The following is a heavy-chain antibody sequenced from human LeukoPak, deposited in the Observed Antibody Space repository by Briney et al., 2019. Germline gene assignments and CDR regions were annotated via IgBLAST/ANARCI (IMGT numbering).Heavy chain of an antibody. CDR1: GFTFSIYW. CDR2: IKQDGSEK. J-gene: IGHJ4*02. V-gene: IGHV3-7*01. Sequence: PGGSLRLSCAASGFTFSIYWMSWVRQAPGKGLEWVANIKQDGSEKYYVDSVKGRFTISRDNAKNSLYLQMNSLRAEDPAVYYCAREMELRYFDWLLTGSFDYWGQGTLVTVSS. D-gene: IGHD3-9*01. CDR3: AREMELRYFDWLLTGSFDY.